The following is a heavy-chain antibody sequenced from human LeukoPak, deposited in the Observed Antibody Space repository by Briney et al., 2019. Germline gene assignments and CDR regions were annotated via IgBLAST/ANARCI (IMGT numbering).Heavy chain of an antibody. CDR2: IYSGGST. Sequence: PGGSLRLSCAASGFTVSSNYMSWVRQAPGKGLEWVSVIYSGGSTYYADSVKGRFTISRDNAKNSLYLQMNSLRAEDTAVYYCASQYQTYYYYYMDVWGKGTTVTVSS. V-gene: IGHV3-53*01. CDR1: GFTVSSNY. CDR3: ASQYQTYYYYYMDV. D-gene: IGHD2/OR15-2a*01. J-gene: IGHJ6*03.